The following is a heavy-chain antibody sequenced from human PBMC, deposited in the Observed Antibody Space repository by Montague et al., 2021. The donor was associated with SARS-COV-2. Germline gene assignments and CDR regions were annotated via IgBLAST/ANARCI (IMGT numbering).Heavy chain of an antibody. D-gene: IGHD5-18*01. V-gene: IGHV4-39*01. CDR3: ARQAPVDTRMLRTCGWFDA. J-gene: IGHJ5*02. CDR1: GGSFSSDNYF. CDR2: IYYSGGT. Sequence: SETLSLTCTVSGGSFSSDNYFWGWIRQPPGKGLEWIGSIYYSGGTSYNPSLKSRVTISVDTSRNQFSLKLISVAAADTAVYYCARQAPVDTRMLRTCGWFDAWGQGALVTVSS.